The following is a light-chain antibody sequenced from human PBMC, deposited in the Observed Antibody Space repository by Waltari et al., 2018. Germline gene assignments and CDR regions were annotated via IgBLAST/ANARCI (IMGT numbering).Light chain of an antibody. CDR1: SSNIGAGYD. CDR3: QSYDSSLSAVV. J-gene: IGLJ2*01. CDR2: GNS. V-gene: IGLV1-40*01. Sequence: QSVLTQPPSVSGAPGQRVTISCTGSSSNIGAGYDVHWYQQLPGTAPKLLICGNSNRPSGVPDRFSGSKSGTSASQAITGLQAEDEADYYCQSYDSSLSAVVFGGGTKLTVL.